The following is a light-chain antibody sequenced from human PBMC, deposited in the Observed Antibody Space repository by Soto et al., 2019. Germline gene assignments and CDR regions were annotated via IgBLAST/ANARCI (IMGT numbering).Light chain of an antibody. CDR3: QQRSNWPWT. V-gene: IGKV3-11*01. J-gene: IGKJ1*01. CDR2: DAF. CDR1: QSVSSY. Sequence: DIVLTQSPATLSLSPGERATLSCRASQSVSSYLAWYQQKPGQAPRLLIYDAFNRATGIPARFSGSGSGTDLTLTISSLEPEDFAVYYCQQRSNWPWTFGHGTKVEIK.